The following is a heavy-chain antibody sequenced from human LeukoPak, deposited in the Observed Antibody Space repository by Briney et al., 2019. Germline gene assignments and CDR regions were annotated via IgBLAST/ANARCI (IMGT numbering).Heavy chain of an antibody. CDR2: IYSGGST. Sequence: GGSLRLSCAGSGFTVSSNHMSWVRQAPGKGLEWVSIIYSGGSTYYADSVKGRFTISRDNSEKTLYLQMHSLRGEDTAVYYCARVGSYKFDHWGQGTLVTVSS. CDR1: GFTVSSNH. V-gene: IGHV3-53*01. J-gene: IGHJ4*02. CDR3: ARVGSYKFDH. D-gene: IGHD5-24*01.